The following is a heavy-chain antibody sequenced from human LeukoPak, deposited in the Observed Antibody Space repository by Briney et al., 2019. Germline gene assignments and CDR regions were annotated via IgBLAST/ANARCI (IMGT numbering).Heavy chain of an antibody. CDR2: IYTTGGT. Sequence: PSETLSLTCTVSGGSISDNYWTWIRQPAGKGLEWIGRIYTTGGTNFNPSLKSRVTMSVDTSKNQFSLQLRSVTAADTAVYYCARASAGAIFYYCMDVWGQGTTATVYS. D-gene: IGHD3-3*01. V-gene: IGHV4-4*07. CDR1: GGSISDNY. J-gene: IGHJ6*02. CDR3: ARASAGAIFYYCMDV.